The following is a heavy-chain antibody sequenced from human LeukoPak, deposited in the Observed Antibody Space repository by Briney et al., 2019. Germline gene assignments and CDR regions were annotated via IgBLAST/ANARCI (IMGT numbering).Heavy chain of an antibody. CDR2: IYHSGTT. CDR3: GRVTAGSGSY. V-gene: IGHV4-39*07. Sequence: SETLSLTCTVSGGSISSSCYYWGWIRQPPGKGLEWIGTIYHSGTTYYSPSLKSRGIISVDTSKNQISLKLNSVTAADTAMYYCGRVTAGSGSYWGQGTQVTVSS. CDR1: GGSISSSCYY. J-gene: IGHJ4*02. D-gene: IGHD3-10*01.